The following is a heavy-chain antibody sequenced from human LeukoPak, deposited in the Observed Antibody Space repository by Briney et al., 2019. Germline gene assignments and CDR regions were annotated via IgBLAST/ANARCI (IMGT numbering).Heavy chain of an antibody. Sequence: GGSLRLSCAAAGFTFSSYWMSWVRQAPGQGLEWVANIKQDGSGKYYVDSVKGRFTISRDNAKNSLYLQTNSLRAEDTAVYYCAREDYYYGMDVWGQGTTVTVSS. CDR3: AREDYYYGMDV. CDR2: IKQDGSGK. V-gene: IGHV3-7*04. J-gene: IGHJ6*02. CDR1: GFTFSSYW.